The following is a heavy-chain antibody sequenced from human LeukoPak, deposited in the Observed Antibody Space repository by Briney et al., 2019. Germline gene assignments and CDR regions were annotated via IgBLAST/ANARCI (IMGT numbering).Heavy chain of an antibody. V-gene: IGHV1-2*02. Sequence: ASVKVSCKASGYTFTGHYMHWVRQAPGQGLEWMGWINPNSGGTNYAQKFQGRVTMTRDTSISTAYMEPSRLRSDDTAVYYCARDDYGDSKGRFDPWGQGTLVTVSS. D-gene: IGHD4-17*01. CDR3: ARDDYGDSKGRFDP. J-gene: IGHJ5*02. CDR1: GYTFTGHY. CDR2: INPNSGGT.